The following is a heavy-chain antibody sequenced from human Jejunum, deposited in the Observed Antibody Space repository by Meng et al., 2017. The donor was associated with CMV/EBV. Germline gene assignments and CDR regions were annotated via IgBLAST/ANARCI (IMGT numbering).Heavy chain of an antibody. CDR1: EFTISNHY. J-gene: IGHJ4*02. Sequence: VASGGLLDRPRESRSPSCAASEFTISNHYPSWVRQAPGKGLEWVSVIRSGGDTYYADSVKGRFIISRDNSKNTVYLQMNSLRVEDTAVYHCARDPGYSSSLTYDYWGQGTLVTVSS. V-gene: IGHV3-66*01. CDR3: ARDPGYSSSLTYDY. D-gene: IGHD4-11*01. CDR2: IRSGGDT.